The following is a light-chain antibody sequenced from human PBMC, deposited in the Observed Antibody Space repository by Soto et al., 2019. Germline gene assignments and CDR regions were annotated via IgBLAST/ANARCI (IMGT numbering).Light chain of an antibody. CDR3: QQRHNWPRT. Sequence: EIVLTQSTDTLSLSPGERATLSCRASKSVSKSLVWYQQKPGQAPRLLIYASDRAAGIPVRFSGSGSGTDFTLTISSLSPEDVAVYYCQQRHNWPRTFGQGTSVEI. CDR1: KSVSKS. J-gene: IGKJ1*01. V-gene: IGKV3-11*01. CDR2: AS.